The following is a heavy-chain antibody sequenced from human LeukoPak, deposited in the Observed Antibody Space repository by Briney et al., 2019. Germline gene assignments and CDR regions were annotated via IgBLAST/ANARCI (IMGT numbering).Heavy chain of an antibody. J-gene: IGHJ5*02. Sequence: SETLSLTCTVSGGSISSYYWSWIRQPPGKGLEWIGYIYYSRSTNYNPSLKSRVTISVDTSKNQFSLKLSSVTAADTAVYYCARGRGLIAVASGDNWFDPWGQGTLVTVSS. CDR2: IYYSRST. V-gene: IGHV4-59*01. CDR1: GGSISSYY. D-gene: IGHD6-19*01. CDR3: ARGRGLIAVASGDNWFDP.